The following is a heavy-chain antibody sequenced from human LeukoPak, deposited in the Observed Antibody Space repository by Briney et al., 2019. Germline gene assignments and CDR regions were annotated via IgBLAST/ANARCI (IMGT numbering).Heavy chain of an antibody. CDR3: AREGMGYYDSSGYYHHYYMDV. CDR1: GYTFTSYG. V-gene: IGHV1-18*03. Sequence: ASVKVSCKASGYTFTSYGISWVRQAPGQGLEWMGWISAYNGNTNYAQKLQGRVTMTTDTSTSTAYMELRSLRSDDMAVYYCAREGMGYYDSSGYYHHYYMDVWGKGTTVTVSS. J-gene: IGHJ6*03. CDR2: ISAYNGNT. D-gene: IGHD3-22*01.